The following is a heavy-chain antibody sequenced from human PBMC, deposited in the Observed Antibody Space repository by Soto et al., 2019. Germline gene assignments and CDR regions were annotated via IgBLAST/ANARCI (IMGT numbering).Heavy chain of an antibody. V-gene: IGHV1-2*02. J-gene: IGHJ4*02. D-gene: IGHD4-17*01. CDR3: ARDITVSTMGFDY. Sequence: ASVKVSCKASGYTFTDHYLHWVRQAPGQGLEWMGWINFNSGDTNFAQKFQGRITMTRDTSITTAYMEVNRLTSDDTAVYYCARDITVSTMGFDYWGQGTLVTVPS. CDR1: GYTFTDHY. CDR2: INFNSGDT.